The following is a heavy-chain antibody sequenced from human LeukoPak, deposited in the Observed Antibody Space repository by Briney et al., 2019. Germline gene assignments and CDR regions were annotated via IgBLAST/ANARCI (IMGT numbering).Heavy chain of an antibody. CDR3: ARGPNSNWSGLDF. V-gene: IGHV3-74*01. D-gene: IGHD6-6*01. J-gene: IGHJ4*02. Sequence: GGSLRLSCAASGFTFSSYAMSWVRQAPGKGLVWVSRMSPTGSTTSYADSVKGRFTVSRDNAKSTLYLQVNNLRAEDTAVYYCARGPNSNWSGLDFWGQGTLLTVSS. CDR2: MSPTGSTT. CDR1: GFTFSSYA.